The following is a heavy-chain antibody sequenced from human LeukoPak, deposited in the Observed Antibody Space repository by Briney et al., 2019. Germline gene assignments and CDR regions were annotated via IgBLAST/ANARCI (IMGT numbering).Heavy chain of an antibody. CDR3: ASYYGSGSAYFDH. D-gene: IGHD3-10*01. J-gene: IGHJ4*02. Sequence: PGGSLRLSCAASGFTFNSYTMNWVRQAPGKGLEWVSSISSSSSYIYYADSVKGRFTISRDNAKNSLYLQMNSLRAEDTAVYYCASYYGSGSAYFDHWGQGTLVTVSS. CDR1: GFTFNSYT. CDR2: ISSSSSYI. V-gene: IGHV3-21*01.